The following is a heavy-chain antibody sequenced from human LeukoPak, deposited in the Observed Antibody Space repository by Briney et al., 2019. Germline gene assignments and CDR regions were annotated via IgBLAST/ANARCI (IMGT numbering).Heavy chain of an antibody. V-gene: IGHV3-53*01. J-gene: IGHJ4*02. CDR1: GGSVSSGSYY. CDR3: ARERTTDGYILAY. D-gene: IGHD3-22*01. CDR2: IYRDGRT. Sequence: PSETLSLTCTVSGGSVSSGSYYWSWVRQAPGKGLEWVSIIYRDGRTFYVDSVKGRFTVSRDNSKNTLFLQMNNLRAEDTALYYCARERTTDGYILAYWGQGTLVTVSS.